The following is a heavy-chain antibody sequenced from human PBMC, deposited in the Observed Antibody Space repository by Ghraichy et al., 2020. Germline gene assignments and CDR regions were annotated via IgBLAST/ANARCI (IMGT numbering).Heavy chain of an antibody. CDR2: ISAYNGNT. CDR3: AIDRSGYDSSGPGY. V-gene: IGHV1-18*01. Sequence: ASVKVSCKASGYTFTSYGISWVRQAPGQGLEWMGWISAYNGNTNYAQKLQGRVTMTTDTSTSTAYMELRSLRSDDTAVYYCAIDRSGYDSSGPGYLGQGTLATVT. J-gene: IGHJ4*02. D-gene: IGHD3-22*01. CDR1: GYTFTSYG.